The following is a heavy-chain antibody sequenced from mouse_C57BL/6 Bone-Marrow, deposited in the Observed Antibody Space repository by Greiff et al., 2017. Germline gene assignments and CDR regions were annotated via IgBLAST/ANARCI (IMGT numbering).Heavy chain of an antibody. CDR2: IYPVGGYT. CDR3: AITAQATPFAY. V-gene: IGHV1-63*01. Sequence: QVQLQQSGAELVRPGTSVKMSCKASGYTFTNYWIGWAKQRPGHGLEWIGDIYPVGGYTNYNEKFKGKATLTADKSSSTAYMQFSSLTSEDSAIYYCAITAQATPFAYWGQGTLVTVSA. J-gene: IGHJ3*01. CDR1: GYTFTNYW. D-gene: IGHD3-2*02.